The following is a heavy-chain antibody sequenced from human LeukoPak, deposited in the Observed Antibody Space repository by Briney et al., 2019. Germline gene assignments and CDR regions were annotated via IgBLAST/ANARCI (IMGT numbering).Heavy chain of an antibody. CDR3: SRGPRFDP. V-gene: IGHV1-8*01. J-gene: IGHJ5*02. CDR2: VNPNSGDA. CDR1: GYSFNIYE. Sequence: ASVKVSCKTSGYSFNIYEINWVRQATGQGLEWMGWVNPNSGDADYAQKFQGRLTMTRNTSISTAYMELSGLRLEDTAVYYCSRGPRFDPWGQGTQVTVSS.